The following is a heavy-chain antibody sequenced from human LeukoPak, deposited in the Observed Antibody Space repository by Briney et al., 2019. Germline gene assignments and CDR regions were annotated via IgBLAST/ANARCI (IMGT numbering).Heavy chain of an antibody. CDR2: ISDDGSSA. V-gene: IGHV3-74*01. J-gene: IGHJ4*02. D-gene: IGHD5-24*01. Sequence: GGSLRLSCTAPGFTFRSYWMHWVRQIPGKGLMWVSRISDDGSSASYADSVKGRFTISRDDAKHTLYLQMNSLRAEDTAVYYCAKGGDGYNYYFDYWGQETLVTVSS. CDR1: GFTFRSYW. CDR3: AKGGDGYNYYFDY.